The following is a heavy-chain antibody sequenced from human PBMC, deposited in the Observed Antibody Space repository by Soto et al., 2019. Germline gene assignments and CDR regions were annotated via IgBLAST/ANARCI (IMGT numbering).Heavy chain of an antibody. D-gene: IGHD5-12*01. Sequence: ETLSLTCAVSVYSISSGYYWGWIRHPPGKGLEWIGSIYHSGSTYYNPSLKSRVTISVDTSKNQFSLKLSSVTAADTAVYYCARVRGYSGYDSFDYWGQGTLVTVSS. V-gene: IGHV4-38-2*01. J-gene: IGHJ4*02. CDR1: VYSISSGYY. CDR2: IYHSGST. CDR3: ARVRGYSGYDSFDY.